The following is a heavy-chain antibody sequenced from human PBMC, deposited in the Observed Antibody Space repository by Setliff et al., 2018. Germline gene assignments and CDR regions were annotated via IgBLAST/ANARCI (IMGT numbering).Heavy chain of an antibody. D-gene: IGHD3-22*01. J-gene: IGHJ6*02. CDR1: GFTFNGYA. CDR3: AREYYDSSGFSYGMDV. V-gene: IGHV3-30-3*01. Sequence: GGSMRLSCAASGFTFNGYAMNWVRQVPGKGLEWVAVISSDGNIKFHAESVKGRFTISRDNSKNTQYLQMHSLRVEDTAVYYCAREYYDSSGFSYGMDVWGQGTTVTVSS. CDR2: ISSDGNIK.